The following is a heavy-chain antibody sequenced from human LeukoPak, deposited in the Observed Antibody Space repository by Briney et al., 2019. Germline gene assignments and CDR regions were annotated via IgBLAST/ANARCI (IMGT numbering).Heavy chain of an antibody. Sequence: ASVKVSCKASGYTFTSYAMNWVRQAPGQGLEWMGWINTNTGNPTYAQGFTGRFVFSLDTSVSTAYLQISSLKAEDTAVYYYARVPRRIAAARNPPPGTPGYFDYWGQGTLVTVSS. CDR3: ARVPRRIAAARNPPPGTPGYFDY. J-gene: IGHJ4*02. V-gene: IGHV7-4-1*02. CDR1: GYTFTSYA. D-gene: IGHD6-13*01. CDR2: INTNTGNP.